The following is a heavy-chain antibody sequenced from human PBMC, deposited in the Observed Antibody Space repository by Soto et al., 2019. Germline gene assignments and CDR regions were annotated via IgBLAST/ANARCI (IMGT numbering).Heavy chain of an antibody. J-gene: IGHJ6*02. CDR1: GFTFSSYG. CDR2: IWYDGSNK. Sequence: GGSLRLSCAASGFTFSSYGMHWVRQAPGKGLEWVAVIWYDGSNKYYAASVKGRFTISRDNSKNTRYLQMNSLRAEDTAVYYCARDYYGVYVDYSYCMDVWGQGTTVTVSS. CDR3: ARDYYGVYVDYSYCMDV. V-gene: IGHV3-33*01. D-gene: IGHD4-17*01.